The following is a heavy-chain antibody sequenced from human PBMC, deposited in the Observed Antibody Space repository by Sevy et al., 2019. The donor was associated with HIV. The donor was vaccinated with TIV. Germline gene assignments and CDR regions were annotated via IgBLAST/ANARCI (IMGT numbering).Heavy chain of an antibody. V-gene: IGHV5-51*01. Sequence: GESLKISCKASGYRFADYWIGWVRQMPGKGLEYMGIIYPGDSDTRDSPPFQGQVTISVDKSISTAYLKWSSLKASDSAIYYCARGARGTLPAYYYYTLNVWGQGTTVTVSS. CDR2: IYPGDSDT. J-gene: IGHJ6*02. CDR1: GYRFADYW. D-gene: IGHD1-1*01. CDR3: ARGARGTLPAYYYYTLNV.